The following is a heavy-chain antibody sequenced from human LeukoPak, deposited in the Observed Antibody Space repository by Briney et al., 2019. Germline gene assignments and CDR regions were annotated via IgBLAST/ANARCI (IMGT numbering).Heavy chain of an antibody. V-gene: IGHV4-31*03. CDR1: GGSISSGGYY. CDR3: ARTPATVTSRGYYYYYGMDV. D-gene: IGHD4-17*01. J-gene: IGHJ6*02. CDR2: IYYSGST. Sequence: KASQTLSLTCTVSGGSISSGGYYWSWIRQHPGKGLEWIGYIYYSGSTYYNPSLKSRVTISVDTSKNQFSLKLSSVTAADTAVYYCARTPATVTSRGYYYYYGMDVWGQGTTVTVSS.